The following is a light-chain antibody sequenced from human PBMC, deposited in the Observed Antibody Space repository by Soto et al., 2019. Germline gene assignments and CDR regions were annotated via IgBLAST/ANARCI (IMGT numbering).Light chain of an antibody. CDR3: QSYDSSLSGSDV. Sequence: QSVLTQPPSVSGAPGQRVTISCTGSSSNIGAGYDVHWYQHLPGTAPKHLIFGNTNRPSGVPDRFSGSKSGTSASLAITGLQAEDEADYYCQSYDSSLSGSDVFGTGTKVTVL. CDR2: GNT. CDR1: SSNIGAGYD. V-gene: IGLV1-40*01. J-gene: IGLJ1*01.